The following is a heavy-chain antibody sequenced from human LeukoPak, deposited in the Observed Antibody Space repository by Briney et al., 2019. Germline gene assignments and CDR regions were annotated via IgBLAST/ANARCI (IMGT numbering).Heavy chain of an antibody. CDR2: IIPIFGTA. V-gene: IGHV1-69*05. CDR3: ARVPDGYARGNRKSAFDI. D-gene: IGHD5-24*01. J-gene: IGHJ3*02. Sequence: SVKVSCKASGGTFSSYAISWVRQAPGQGLEWMGRIIPIFGTANHAQKFQGRVTITTDESTSTAYMELSSLRSEDTAVYYCARVPDGYARGNRKSAFDIWGQGTMVTVSS. CDR1: GGTFSSYA.